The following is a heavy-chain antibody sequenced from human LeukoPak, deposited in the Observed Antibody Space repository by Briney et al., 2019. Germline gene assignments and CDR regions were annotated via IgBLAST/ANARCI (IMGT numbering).Heavy chain of an antibody. V-gene: IGHV3-11*04. D-gene: IGHD3-22*01. J-gene: IGHJ4*02. CDR3: ATTNSSGYSYYFDY. CDR2: ISSSGSTI. CDR1: GYTFSDYY. Sequence: GGSLRLSCAASGYTFSDYYMSRIRQAPGKGLEWVSYISSSGSTIYYADSVKGRFAISRDNAKNSLYLQMNSLRAEDTAVYYCATTNSSGYSYYFDYWGQGILVTVSS.